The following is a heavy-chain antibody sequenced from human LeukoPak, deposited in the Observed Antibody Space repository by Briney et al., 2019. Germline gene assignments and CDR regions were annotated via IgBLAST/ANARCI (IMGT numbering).Heavy chain of an antibody. CDR2: ISSSSSYI. D-gene: IGHD4-4*01. CDR1: GFTFSSYS. CDR3: ARVRSTVTTNWFDP. Sequence: GGSLRLSCAASGFTFSSYSMNWVRQAPGKGLEWVSSISSSSSYIYYADSGKGRLSISRDNGKNSLYLQMNSLRAEDTAVYYCARVRSTVTTNWFDPWGQGTLVTVSS. J-gene: IGHJ5*02. V-gene: IGHV3-21*01.